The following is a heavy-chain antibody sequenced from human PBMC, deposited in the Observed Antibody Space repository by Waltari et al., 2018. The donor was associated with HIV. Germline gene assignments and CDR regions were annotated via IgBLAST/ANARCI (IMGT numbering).Heavy chain of an antibody. J-gene: IGHJ1*01. CDR1: GFTISKYA. D-gene: IGHD6-19*01. Sequence: EVWLLESGGGLVQRGRSLRPSCAASGFTISKYAMCRCRQAPGKGLEWVSAISGSGGTTYDADSVKGRFTISRDNSKNTLYLQMNSLRAGDTAVYYCAKEEYSSGWFGVSFQHWGQGTLVTVSS. CDR2: ISGSGGTT. V-gene: IGHV3-23*01. CDR3: AKEEYSSGWFGVSFQH.